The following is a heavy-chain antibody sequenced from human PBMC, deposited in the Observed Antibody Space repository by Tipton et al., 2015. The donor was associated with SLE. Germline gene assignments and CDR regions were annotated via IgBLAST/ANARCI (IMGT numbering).Heavy chain of an antibody. CDR2: IYYSGGT. Sequence: TLSLTCTVSGDSISIYYWSWIRQPPGKGLEWLGDIYYSGGTNYNPSLKSRVTISVDTSKNQFSLKLSSVAAADTAVYYCVRDHYGSGSYYMDYWGQGTLVTVSS. CDR1: GDSISIYY. CDR3: VRDHYGSGSYYMDY. D-gene: IGHD3-10*01. J-gene: IGHJ4*02. V-gene: IGHV4-59*01.